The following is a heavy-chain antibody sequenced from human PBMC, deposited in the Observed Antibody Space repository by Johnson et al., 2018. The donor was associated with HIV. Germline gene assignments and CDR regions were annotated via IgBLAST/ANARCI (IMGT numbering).Heavy chain of an antibody. CDR3: AREKGFVGGAFDI. CDR1: GFTFSDNY. D-gene: IGHD3-3*01. J-gene: IGHJ3*02. V-gene: IGHV3-64*01. CDR2: ISSNGGNT. Sequence: VQLVESGGGLVKPGGSLRLSCAASGFTFSDNYMSWIRQAPGKGLEYVSAISSNGGNTYYANSVKGRFSISRDNSKNTLYLQMNSLSAEDTAVHYWAREKGFVGGAFDIWGQGTMVTVSS.